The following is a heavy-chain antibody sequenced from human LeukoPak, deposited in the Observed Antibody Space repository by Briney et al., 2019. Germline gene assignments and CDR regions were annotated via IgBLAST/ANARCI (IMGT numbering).Heavy chain of an antibody. Sequence: ASVKVSCKAPGGTFSSYAVSWVRQTPGQGLEWMGRIVPMYDTADYAQRFQGRVTITADKSTGTVFMELSSLRSEDTGIYYCARDYDSSGPQKNYFDFWGKGTLVTVSS. D-gene: IGHD3-22*01. J-gene: IGHJ4*02. CDR1: GGTFSSYA. CDR2: IVPMYDTA. V-gene: IGHV1-69*06. CDR3: ARDYDSSGPQKNYFDF.